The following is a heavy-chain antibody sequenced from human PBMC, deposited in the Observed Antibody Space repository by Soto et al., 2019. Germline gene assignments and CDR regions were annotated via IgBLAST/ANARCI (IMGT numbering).Heavy chain of an antibody. CDR2: MNMDGSRT. CDR3: VRGDGDRYDGPGYLGRH. CDR1: GFTFSIYW. J-gene: IGHJ4*02. Sequence: EVQLVESGGGLVQPGGSLRLSCAASGFTFSIYWMHWVRQAPGKGLVWVSRMNMDGSRTSYADFAKGRFTISRDDAKSTVYLQMSNLRAEDTAVYYCVRGDGDRYDGPGYLGRHWGQGPLVTVSS. D-gene: IGHD2-21*01. V-gene: IGHV3-74*01.